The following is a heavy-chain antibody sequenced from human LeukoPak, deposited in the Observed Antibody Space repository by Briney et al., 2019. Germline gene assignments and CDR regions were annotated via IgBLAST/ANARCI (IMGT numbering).Heavy chain of an antibody. Sequence: GGSLRLSCAASGFAVSGNYMSWVRQAPGKGLEWVSVVYKGGSRYYVDSVKGRFTISRDNSKNTLYLQMNSLRAEDTAVYYCARAVAGTFGLLDYWGQGTLVTVSS. CDR1: GFAVSGNY. D-gene: IGHD6-19*01. J-gene: IGHJ4*02. CDR2: VYKGGSR. CDR3: ARAVAGTFGLLDY. V-gene: IGHV3-53*05.